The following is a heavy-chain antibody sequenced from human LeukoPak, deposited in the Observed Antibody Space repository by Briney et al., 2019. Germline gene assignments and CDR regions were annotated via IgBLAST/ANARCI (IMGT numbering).Heavy chain of an antibody. CDR1: GFTFSTYW. CDR3: ARLRGLYSGTYRYQTAFEF. Sequence: GGSLRLSCAASGFTFSTYWMSWVRQAPGKGLEWVANIKQDGGEKYYVDSVKGRFTISRDNAKNSLYLQMNSLRVEDTSVYYCARLRGLYSGTYRYQTAFEFWGQGSLLTVSS. CDR2: IKQDGGEK. D-gene: IGHD1-26*01. J-gene: IGHJ4*02. V-gene: IGHV3-7*01.